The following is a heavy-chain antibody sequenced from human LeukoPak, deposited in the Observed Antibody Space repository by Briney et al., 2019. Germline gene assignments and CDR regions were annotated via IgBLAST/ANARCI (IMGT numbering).Heavy chain of an antibody. J-gene: IGHJ4*02. CDR3: ARRGILTGYSYFDY. CDR1: GGSISSYY. CDR2: IYTSGST. Sequence: SETLSLTCTVSGGSISSYYWSWIRQPAGKGLEWIGRIYTSGSTNYNPSLKSRVTMSVDTSKNQFSLKLSSVTAADTAVYYCARRGILTGYSYFDYWGQGTLVTVSS. D-gene: IGHD3-9*01. V-gene: IGHV4-4*07.